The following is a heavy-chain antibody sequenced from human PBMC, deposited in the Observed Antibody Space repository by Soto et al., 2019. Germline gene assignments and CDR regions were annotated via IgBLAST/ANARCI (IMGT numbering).Heavy chain of an antibody. J-gene: IGHJ5*02. V-gene: IGHV3-23*01. CDR2: ISGSGGST. CDR3: AKNPYIVVVPAANWFDP. Sequence: PGGSLRLSCAASGFTFSSYAMSWVRQAPGKGLEWVSAISGSGGSTYYADSVKGRFTISRDNSKNTLYLQMDSLRAEDTAVYYCAKNPYIVVVPAANWFDPWGQGTLVTVSS. D-gene: IGHD2-2*01. CDR1: GFTFSSYA.